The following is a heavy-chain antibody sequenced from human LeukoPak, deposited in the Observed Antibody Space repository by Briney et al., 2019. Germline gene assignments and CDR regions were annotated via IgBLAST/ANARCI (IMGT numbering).Heavy chain of an antibody. CDR3: ARVVYFDWLLSGALNWFDP. D-gene: IGHD3-9*01. Sequence: GGSLRLSCAASGFTFSSYSMNWVRQAPGKGLEWVSSISSSSSYIYYADSVKGRFTISRDNAKNTLYLQMNSLRAEDTAVYYCARVVYFDWLLSGALNWFDPWGQGTLVTVSS. V-gene: IGHV3-21*01. CDR2: ISSSSSYI. CDR1: GFTFSSYS. J-gene: IGHJ5*02.